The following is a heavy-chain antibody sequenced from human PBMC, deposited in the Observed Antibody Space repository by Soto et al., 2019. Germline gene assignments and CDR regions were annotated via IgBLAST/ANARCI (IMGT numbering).Heavy chain of an antibody. J-gene: IGHJ4*02. CDR1: GFTFSTYS. V-gene: IGHV3-21*01. D-gene: IGHD3-10*01. Sequence: EVQLVESGGGLVKPGGSLRLSCAASGFTFSTYSMNWVRQAPGKGLEWVAAISSASLYIYYADSLKGRFTISRDNAKNSLYLQMNSLRAEDTAVYYCARVAVPGYYGSGSSVNWGQGTLVTVSS. CDR3: ARVAVPGYYGSGSSVN. CDR2: ISSASLYI.